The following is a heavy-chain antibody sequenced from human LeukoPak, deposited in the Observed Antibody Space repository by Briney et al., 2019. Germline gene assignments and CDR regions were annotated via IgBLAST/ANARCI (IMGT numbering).Heavy chain of an antibody. CDR2: INPNSGGT. D-gene: IGHD6-13*01. Sequence: ASVKVSCKASGYTFTGYYMHWVRQAPGQGLEWMGWINPNSGGTNYAQKFQGRVTMTRDTSISTAYMDLSSLRSDDTAVYYCARVPWQQLAVDFFDCWGQGTLVTVSS. CDR3: ARVPWQQLAVDFFDC. CDR1: GYTFTGYY. V-gene: IGHV1-2*02. J-gene: IGHJ4*02.